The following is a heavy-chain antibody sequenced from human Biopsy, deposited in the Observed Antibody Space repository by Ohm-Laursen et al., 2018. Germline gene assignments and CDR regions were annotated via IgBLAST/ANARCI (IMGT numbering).Heavy chain of an antibody. CDR1: GFIFGDFG. CDR2: IWHDGSEK. V-gene: IGHV3-33*01. J-gene: IGHJ4*02. CDR3: VSEVVGDTDH. Sequence: RSLRLSCSASGFIFGDFGMHWVRQAPGKGPEWVAVIWHDGSEKYYAGFVKGRFSISRDNSKNTLNLQMNSLRVEDTAIYYCVSEVVGDTDHWGQGTLVTVSS. D-gene: IGHD2-15*01.